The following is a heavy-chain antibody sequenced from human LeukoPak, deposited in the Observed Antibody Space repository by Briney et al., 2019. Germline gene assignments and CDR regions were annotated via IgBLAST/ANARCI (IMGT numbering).Heavy chain of an antibody. CDR2: INTYNGKT. D-gene: IGHD2-2*01. J-gene: IGHJ5*02. V-gene: IGHV1-18*01. CDR3: ARDWDCSSTSCQNLFDP. CDR1: GYTFTSYG. Sequence: ASVKVSCKASGYTFTSYGISWVRQAPGQGLEWMGWINTYNGKTNYAQKLQGRVTMTTDTSTSTVYMELRSLRSDDTAVYYCARDWDCSSTSCQNLFDPWGQGTLVTVSS.